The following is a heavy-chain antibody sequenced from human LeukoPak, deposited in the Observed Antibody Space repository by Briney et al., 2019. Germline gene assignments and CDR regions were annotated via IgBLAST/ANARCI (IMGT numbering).Heavy chain of an antibody. Sequence: SETLSLTCTVSGGSISSYYWSWIRQPPGKGLEWIGYIYTSGSTNYNPSLKSRVTISVDTSKNQFSLKLSSVTAADTAVYYCARHYPGDYYYYHMDVWGKGTTVTVSS. CDR3: ARHYPGDYYYYHMDV. V-gene: IGHV4-4*09. CDR1: GGSISSYY. J-gene: IGHJ6*03. CDR2: IYTSGST. D-gene: IGHD1-26*01.